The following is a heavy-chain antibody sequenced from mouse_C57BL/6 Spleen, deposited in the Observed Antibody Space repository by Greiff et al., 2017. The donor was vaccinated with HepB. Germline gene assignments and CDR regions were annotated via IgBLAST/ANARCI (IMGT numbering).Heavy chain of an antibody. J-gene: IGHJ3*01. Sequence: VQLKQSGPELVKPGASVKISCKASGYSFTDYNMHWVKQSNGKSLEWIGIIKPNYGTTSYNQKFKGKATLTVDKSSSTAYMQLNSLTSEDSAVYYCAGGLSTMVRGFAYWGQGTLVTVSA. CDR3: AGGLSTMVRGFAY. D-gene: IGHD2-2*01. CDR1: GYSFTDYN. V-gene: IGHV1-39*01. CDR2: IKPNYGTT.